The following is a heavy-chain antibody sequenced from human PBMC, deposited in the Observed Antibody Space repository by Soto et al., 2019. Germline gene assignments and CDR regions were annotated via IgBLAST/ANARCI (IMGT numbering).Heavy chain of an antibody. CDR2: ISAYNGNT. V-gene: IGHV1-18*01. Sequence: ASVKVSCKASGYTFTSYGISWVRQAPGQGLEWMGWISAYNGNTNYAQKLQGRVTMTTDTSTSTAYMELRSLRSDDTAVYYCARDSLYCSGGSCYTQPPLDYWGQGTLVTFSS. CDR1: GYTFTSYG. CDR3: ARDSLYCSGGSCYTQPPLDY. D-gene: IGHD2-15*01. J-gene: IGHJ4*02.